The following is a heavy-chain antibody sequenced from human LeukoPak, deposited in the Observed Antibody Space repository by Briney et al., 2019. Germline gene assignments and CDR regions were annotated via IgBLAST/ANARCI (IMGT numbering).Heavy chain of an antibody. Sequence: PSETLSLTCTVSGASISSSSYYWGWIRQPPGKGLEWFGSIYYSGRTYYNPSPKSRVTISEDTPKNQLSLKLSSVTAADTAVYYCARRGEAAVPGTGGFDYGGQGTLVTVCS. J-gene: IGHJ4*02. CDR3: ARRGEAAVPGTGGFDY. V-gene: IGHV4-39*01. CDR2: IYYSGRT. CDR1: GASISSSSYY. D-gene: IGHD6-19*01.